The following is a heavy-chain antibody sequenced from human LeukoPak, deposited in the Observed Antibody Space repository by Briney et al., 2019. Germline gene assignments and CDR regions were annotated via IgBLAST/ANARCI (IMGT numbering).Heavy chain of an antibody. Sequence: GGSLRLSCAGSGFTFSSYWMSWVRQAPGKGLEWVANIKQDGSEKYYVDSVKGRFTTSRDNAKNSLYVQMNSLRAEDTAVYYCARATHTIFGVGTYYYYYYMDVWGKGTTVTVSS. CDR2: IKQDGSEK. CDR3: ARATHTIFGVGTYYYYYYMDV. J-gene: IGHJ6*03. CDR1: GFTFSSYW. V-gene: IGHV3-7*01. D-gene: IGHD3-3*01.